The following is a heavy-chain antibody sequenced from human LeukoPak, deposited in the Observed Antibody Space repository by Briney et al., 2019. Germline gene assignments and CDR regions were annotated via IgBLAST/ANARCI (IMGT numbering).Heavy chain of an antibody. Sequence: SETLSLTCVVYGASFSGYYWTWIRQPPGKGLEWIGEINHSGSTNYNPSLRSRVTISVDTSKNHFSLKLSSVTAADTAVYYCARLNYYDSGGYYYDDYWGQGTLVTVSS. CDR3: ARLNYYDSGGYYYDDY. J-gene: IGHJ4*02. V-gene: IGHV4-34*01. CDR1: GASFSGYY. CDR2: INHSGST. D-gene: IGHD3-22*01.